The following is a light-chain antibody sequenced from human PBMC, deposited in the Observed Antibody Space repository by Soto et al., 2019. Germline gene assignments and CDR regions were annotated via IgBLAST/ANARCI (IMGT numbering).Light chain of an antibody. J-gene: IGKJ2*01. CDR1: QSISIY. CDR2: AAS. V-gene: IGKV1-39*01. Sequence: DLQMTQSPSSLSASVGDRVTITCRASQSISIYLNWYQQKPGKAPKLLIYAASSLQSGVPSRFSGSGSGTDFTLTISSLQPEDFATYFCQQSYSTLYTFGQGTKLEIK. CDR3: QQSYSTLYT.